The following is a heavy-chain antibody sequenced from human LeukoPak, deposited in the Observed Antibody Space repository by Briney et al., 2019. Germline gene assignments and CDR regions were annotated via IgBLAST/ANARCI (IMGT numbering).Heavy chain of an antibody. D-gene: IGHD4-17*01. V-gene: IGHV4-30-2*01. Sequence: SQTLSLTCAVSGGSISSGGYYWSWIRQPPGKGLEWIGNIYHRGSTYYNPSLKSRVTISVDRSNNQFSLKLTSVTAADTAVYYCARAFPFDDYGDPDAFDIWGQGTMVTVSS. CDR3: ARAFPFDDYGDPDAFDI. J-gene: IGHJ3*02. CDR1: GGSISSGGYY. CDR2: IYHRGST.